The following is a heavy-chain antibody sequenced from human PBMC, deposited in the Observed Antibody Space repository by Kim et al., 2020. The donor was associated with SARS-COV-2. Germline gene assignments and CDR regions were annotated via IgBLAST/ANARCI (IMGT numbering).Heavy chain of an antibody. CDR1: VGSISSDY. CDR3: ARIPDIIGWPFDS. D-gene: IGHD6-19*01. Sequence: SETLSLTCTVSVGSISSDYWTWIRQPPGKGLEWIGYIKNTGTRTNYNPSLRGRVAMLVDPPKSHSSLILSSVTAADTAVYFCARIPDIIGWPFDSWGQGMLVTVSS. CDR2: IKNTGTRT. V-gene: IGHV4-59*01. J-gene: IGHJ4*02.